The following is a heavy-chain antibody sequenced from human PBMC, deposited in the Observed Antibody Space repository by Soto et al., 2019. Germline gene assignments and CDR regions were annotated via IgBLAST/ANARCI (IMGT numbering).Heavy chain of an antibody. CDR2: IKQDGSEK. CDR1: GFTFSSYW. J-gene: IGHJ6*02. Sequence: EVQLVESGGGLVQPGGSLSLSYAASGFTFSSYWMSWVRQAPGKGLEWVANIKQDGSEKYYVDSVKGRFTISRDNAKNSLYLQMNSLRAEDTAVYYCAREGSSWYYYYYGMDVWGQGTTVTVSS. D-gene: IGHD6-13*01. CDR3: AREGSSWYYYYYGMDV. V-gene: IGHV3-7*04.